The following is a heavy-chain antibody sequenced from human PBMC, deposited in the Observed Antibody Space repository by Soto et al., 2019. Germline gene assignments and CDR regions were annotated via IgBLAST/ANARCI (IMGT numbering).Heavy chain of an antibody. CDR1: GFTFSNYW. Sequence: GGSLRLSCAASGFTFSNYWMHWVRQAPGKGLVWVSRLNSDGSTTNYADSVKGRFTISRDNAKNTLYLQMNSLRAEDTAVYYCTRDEHWQYDYIWGSYRKGDDAFDIWGQGTMVTVSS. CDR3: TRDEHWQYDYIWGSYRKGDDAFDI. CDR2: LNSDGSTT. V-gene: IGHV3-74*01. J-gene: IGHJ3*02. D-gene: IGHD3-16*02.